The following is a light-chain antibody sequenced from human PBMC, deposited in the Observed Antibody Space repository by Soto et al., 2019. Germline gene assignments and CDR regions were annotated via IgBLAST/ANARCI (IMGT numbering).Light chain of an antibody. J-gene: IGKJ1*01. V-gene: IGKV3-15*01. CDR3: QQYNNWPPA. Sequence: EIVMTQSPATLSVSPGERATLSCRASQSVSRNLAWYQQKPGQAPRLLIYGASTRATGIPARFSGSGSGTEFTLTISSLQSEDFAVYYCQQYNNWPPAFGQGNKVEIK. CDR1: QSVSRN. CDR2: GAS.